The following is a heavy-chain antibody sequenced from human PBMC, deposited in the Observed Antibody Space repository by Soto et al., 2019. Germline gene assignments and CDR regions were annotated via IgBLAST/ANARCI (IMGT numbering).Heavy chain of an antibody. CDR1: GFTFSSYA. J-gene: IGHJ4*01. D-gene: IGHD2-2*01. Sequence: RRLSCAASGFTFSSYAMHWVRQAPGKGLEWVAVISYDGSNKYYADSVKGRFTISRDNSKNTLYLQMNSLRAEDTAVYYCAREGVVPAAAFDYWGHGTLVTVSS. CDR2: ISYDGSNK. CDR3: AREGVVPAAAFDY. V-gene: IGHV3-30-3*01.